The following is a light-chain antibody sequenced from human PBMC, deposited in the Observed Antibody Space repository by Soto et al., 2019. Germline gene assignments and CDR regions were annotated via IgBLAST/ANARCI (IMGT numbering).Light chain of an antibody. CDR1: SSDVGGYDY. V-gene: IGLV2-14*01. CDR3: SSYSISTAYL. CDR2: EVS. Sequence: LTQPASVSGSPGQSITISCTGTSSDVGGYDYVSWYQLHPGKAPKLMLFEVSNRPSGVSYRFSGSKSGNTASLTISGLQAEDEADYFCSSYSISTAYLFGTGTKVTVL. J-gene: IGLJ1*01.